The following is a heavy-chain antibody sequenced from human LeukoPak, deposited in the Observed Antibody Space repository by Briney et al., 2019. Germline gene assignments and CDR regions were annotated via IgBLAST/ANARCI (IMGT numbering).Heavy chain of an antibody. CDR1: GFTFSSYA. CDR3: AKGDIVVVPAAMPGPRYYYYYGMDV. CDR2: ISGSGGST. Sequence: GGSLRLSCAASGFTFSSYAMSWVRQAPGKGLEWVSAISGSGGSTYYADSVKGRFTNSRDNSKNTLYLQMNSLRAEDTAVYYCAKGDIVVVPAAMPGPRYYYYYGMDVWGQGTTVTVSS. V-gene: IGHV3-23*01. D-gene: IGHD2-2*01. J-gene: IGHJ6*02.